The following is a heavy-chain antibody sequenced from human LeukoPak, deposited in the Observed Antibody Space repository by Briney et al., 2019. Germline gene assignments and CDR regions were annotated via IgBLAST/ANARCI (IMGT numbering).Heavy chain of an antibody. CDR1: GFTFDDYG. CDR2: INWNGGST. CDR3: AELGITMIGGV. J-gene: IGHJ6*04. V-gene: IGHV3-20*04. D-gene: IGHD3-10*02. Sequence: GGSLRLSCAASGFTFDDYGMSWVRHAPGKGLEWVSGINWNGGSTGYADSVKGRFTISRDNAKNSLYLQMNSLGAEDTAVYYCAELGITMIGGVWGKGTTVTISS.